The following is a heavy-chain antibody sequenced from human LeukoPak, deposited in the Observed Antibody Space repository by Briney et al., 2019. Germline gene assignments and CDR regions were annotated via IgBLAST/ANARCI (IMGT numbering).Heavy chain of an antibody. CDR2: INQHGSEK. Sequence: GGSLGLSCAASGCTFSTYWMNWVRQAPGKGLEWVANINQHGSEKYYVDSVKGRFTISRDNAKNSLYLQMNSLIAKETAEYYRASAMIRGDRSAYSQTGGQGNLVTVSS. CDR3: ASAMIRGDRSAYSQT. CDR1: GCTFSTYW. J-gene: IGHJ4*02. V-gene: IGHV3-7*01. D-gene: IGHD3-22*01.